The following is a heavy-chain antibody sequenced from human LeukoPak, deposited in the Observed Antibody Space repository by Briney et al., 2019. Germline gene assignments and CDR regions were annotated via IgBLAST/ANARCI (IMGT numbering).Heavy chain of an antibody. Sequence: GGSLRLPCGASGFIFSDYYMSWIRQAPGKGLEWISYISSSGTPKYYADSVKGRFTISRDNAKKSLFLQMNSLRDEDTAVYYCVRDDGHHWFDFWGQGTLVTVSS. CDR3: VRDDGHHWFDF. CDR2: ISSSGTPK. V-gene: IGHV3-11*01. CDR1: GFIFSDYY. J-gene: IGHJ4*02. D-gene: IGHD1-1*01.